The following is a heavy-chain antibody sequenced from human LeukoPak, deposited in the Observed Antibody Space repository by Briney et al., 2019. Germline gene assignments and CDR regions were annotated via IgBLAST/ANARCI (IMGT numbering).Heavy chain of an antibody. Sequence: GRSLRLSCAASGFTFSSYAMHWVRQAPGKGLEWVAVISYDGSNKYYADSVKGRFTISRDNSKNTLYLQMNSLRAEDTAVSYCARDGAGDHGPDAFDIWGQGTMVTVSS. J-gene: IGHJ3*02. CDR2: ISYDGSNK. V-gene: IGHV3-30*04. D-gene: IGHD7-27*01. CDR1: GFTFSSYA. CDR3: ARDGAGDHGPDAFDI.